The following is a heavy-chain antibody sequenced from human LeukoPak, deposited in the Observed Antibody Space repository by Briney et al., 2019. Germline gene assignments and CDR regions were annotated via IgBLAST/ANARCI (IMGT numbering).Heavy chain of an antibody. CDR3: ARELYDSSGYYDGNLDY. J-gene: IGHJ4*02. D-gene: IGHD3-22*01. CDR1: GYTFTGYY. CDR2: INPNSGGT. V-gene: IGHV1-2*02. Sequence: ASVKVSCKASGYTFTGYYMHGVRQAPGQGLEWMGWINPNSGGTNYAQKFQGRVSMPRDTSISTAYMELSRLRSEDTAVYYCARELYDSSGYYDGNLDYWGQGTLVTVSS.